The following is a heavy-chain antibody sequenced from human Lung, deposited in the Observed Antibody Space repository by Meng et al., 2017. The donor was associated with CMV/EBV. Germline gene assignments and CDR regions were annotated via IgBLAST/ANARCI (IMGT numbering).Heavy chain of an antibody. Sequence: ESXKISXAASGFTFSNARMSWVRQAPGKGLEWVGRFKGTTDGGTTDYAAPVKGRFSISRDDSKKTLHLQMNSLKTEDTAVYFCLYYYDSSGYVDYWGQGTLVXVSS. V-gene: IGHV3-15*01. CDR2: FKGTTDGGTT. J-gene: IGHJ4*02. CDR3: LYYYDSSGYVDY. CDR1: GFTFSNAR. D-gene: IGHD3-22*01.